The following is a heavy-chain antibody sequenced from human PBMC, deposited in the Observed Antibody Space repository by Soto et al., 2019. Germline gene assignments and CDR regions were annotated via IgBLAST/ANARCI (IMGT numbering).Heavy chain of an antibody. V-gene: IGHV3-23*01. Sequence: EVQLLESGGDLVQPGGSLRLSCAASGFTFGDFAMNWVRQAPGKGLEWVSGITGGGDYTFYADSVKGRFTISRVQSKNTVYLQMNSLRAEDTALYYCVKKIAGTTTNGAYWYFDLWGRGTLDTVSS. CDR3: VKKIAGTTTNGAYWYFDL. CDR1: GFTFGDFA. CDR2: ITGGGDYT. D-gene: IGHD2-8*01. J-gene: IGHJ2*01.